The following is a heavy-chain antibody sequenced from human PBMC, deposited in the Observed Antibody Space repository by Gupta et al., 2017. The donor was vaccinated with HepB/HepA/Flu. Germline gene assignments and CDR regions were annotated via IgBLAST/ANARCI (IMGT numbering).Heavy chain of an antibody. V-gene: IGHV3-21*01. D-gene: IGHD3-22*01. J-gene: IGHJ4*02. CDR2: ISSSSDYI. CDR1: GFIFSSDS. Sequence: EVQLVESGGGLVKPGESLRLSCAGSGFIFSSDSLTWVRQAPGKGLEWVSSISSSSDYIYYTDSVEGRFTISRDNAKNSLYLQMNSLRAEDTAVYYCARVTNYYDSSGYYQHYYFDNWGQGTLVTVSS. CDR3: ARVTNYYDSSGYYQHYYFDN.